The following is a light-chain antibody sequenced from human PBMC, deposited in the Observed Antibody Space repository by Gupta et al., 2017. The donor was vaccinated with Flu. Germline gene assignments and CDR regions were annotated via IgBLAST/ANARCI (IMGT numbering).Light chain of an antibody. CDR2: DVT. CDR3: CSYTSGSTFYV. Sequence: QSALTQPASVSGSPGQSITIPSTGTSSYVGGSDYVSCYHKHPDKAPKLIIYDVTNRPPGVSGRFSGSKSGNTASLTISGLQAEEETDYYCCSYTSGSTFYVFGTGTKVTVL. J-gene: IGLJ1*01. CDR1: SSYVGGSDY. V-gene: IGLV2-14*01.